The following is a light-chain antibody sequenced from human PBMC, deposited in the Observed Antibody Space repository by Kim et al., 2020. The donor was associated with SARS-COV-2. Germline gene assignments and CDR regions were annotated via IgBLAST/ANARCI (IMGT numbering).Light chain of an antibody. CDR3: QQYGSTLMA. V-gene: IGKV3-20*01. CDR2: GAS. CDR1: PPVDTTY. Sequence: PGERATVSCRASPPVDTTYLAWYQQKPGQAPRLLIYGASTRATGIPDRFRGSGSGTDFTLTISSLEPEDFGVYYCQQYGSTLMAFGQGTKVDIK. J-gene: IGKJ1*01.